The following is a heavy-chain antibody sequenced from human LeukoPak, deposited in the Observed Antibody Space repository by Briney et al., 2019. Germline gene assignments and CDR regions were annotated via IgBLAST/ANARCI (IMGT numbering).Heavy chain of an antibody. D-gene: IGHD3-22*01. CDR3: SLKLSSVTAADTAVYYCARVRYDSSGYYCLDY. V-gene: IGHV4-30-4*01. CDR2: IYYSGNT. CDR1: GGSISSGDYS. Sequence: PSETLSLTCTVSGGSISSGDYSWSWIPQPPGKGLEWIGYIYYSGNTYYNPSLKSRVIISVDTSKTQFSLKLSSVTAADTSKNQFSLKLSSVTAADTAVYYCARVRYDSSGYYCLDYWGQGTLVTVSS. J-gene: IGHJ4*02.